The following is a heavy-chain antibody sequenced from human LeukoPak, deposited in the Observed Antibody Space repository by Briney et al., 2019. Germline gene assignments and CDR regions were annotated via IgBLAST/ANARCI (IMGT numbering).Heavy chain of an antibody. CDR3: AKDQVAGTIAYFDY. D-gene: IGHD6-19*01. J-gene: IGHJ4*02. Sequence: GGSLRLSCAASGLTFSSYAMSWVRQAPGKGLEWVSAISGSGGSTYYADSVKGRFTISRDNSKNTLYLQMNSLRAEDTAVYYCAKDQVAGTIAYFDYWGQGTLVTVSS. CDR2: ISGSGGST. CDR1: GLTFSSYA. V-gene: IGHV3-23*01.